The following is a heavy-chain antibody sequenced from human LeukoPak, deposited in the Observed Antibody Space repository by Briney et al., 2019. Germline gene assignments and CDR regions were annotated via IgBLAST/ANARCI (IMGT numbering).Heavy chain of an antibody. V-gene: IGHV3-30*04. CDR1: GFTFNTYD. J-gene: IGHJ4*02. Sequence: GRSLRLSCAASGFTFNTYDMHWVRQAPGKGLVWVAVISYDGRIKYYADSVKGRFTISRDNSKNTLNLQMNSLGAEDTALYYCVTEYYDFSTGKYWGGYDYWGQGTLVIVSS. CDR3: VTEYYDFSTGKYWGGYDY. CDR2: ISYDGRIK. D-gene: IGHD3-3*01.